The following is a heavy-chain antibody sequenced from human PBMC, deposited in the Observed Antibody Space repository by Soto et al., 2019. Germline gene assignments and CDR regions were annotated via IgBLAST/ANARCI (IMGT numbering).Heavy chain of an antibody. CDR3: AKEYCSSTSCYVAAAGIFDY. D-gene: IGHD2-2*01. CDR1: GFTFSSYG. J-gene: IGHJ4*02. Sequence: GGSLRLSCAASGFTFSSYGMHWVRQAPGKGLEWVAVISYDGSNKYYADSVKGRFTISRDNSKNTLYLQMNSLRAEDTAVYYCAKEYCSSTSCYVAAAGIFDYWGQGTLVTVSS. V-gene: IGHV3-30*18. CDR2: ISYDGSNK.